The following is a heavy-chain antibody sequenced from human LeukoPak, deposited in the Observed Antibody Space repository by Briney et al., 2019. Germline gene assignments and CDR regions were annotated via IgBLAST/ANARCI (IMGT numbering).Heavy chain of an antibody. CDR1: GFTFSSYG. Sequence: GRSLRLSCAASGFTFSSYGMHWVRQAPGKGLEWVAVIWYDGSNKYYADSVKGRFTISRDKSKNTLYLQMNSLRAEDTAVYYCARDKDIVVVPAAILSESYYYGMDVWGQGTTVTVSS. CDR3: ARDKDIVVVPAAILSESYYYGMDV. J-gene: IGHJ6*02. CDR2: IWYDGSNK. D-gene: IGHD2-2*02. V-gene: IGHV3-33*01.